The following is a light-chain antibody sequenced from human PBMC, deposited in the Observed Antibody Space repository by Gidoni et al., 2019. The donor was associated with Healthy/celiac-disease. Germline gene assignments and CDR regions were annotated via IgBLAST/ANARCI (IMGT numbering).Light chain of an antibody. CDR3: QQYGSSLPHT. V-gene: IGKV3-20*01. Sequence: EIVLTQSPSTLSLSPGERATLSCRASQSVSSSYLAWYQQKPGQAPRLLIYGASSRATGIPDRFSGSGSGTDFTLTISRLEPEDFAVYYCQQYGSSLPHTFXQXTKLEIK. CDR2: GAS. CDR1: QSVSSSY. J-gene: IGKJ2*01.